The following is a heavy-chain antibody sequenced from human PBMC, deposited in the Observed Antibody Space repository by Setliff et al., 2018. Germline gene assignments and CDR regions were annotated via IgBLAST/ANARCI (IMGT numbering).Heavy chain of an antibody. D-gene: IGHD3-9*01. J-gene: IGHJ4*02. V-gene: IGHV1-18*01. CDR1: GYTFTSFG. CDR3: VRQDILTSYYMFDY. CDR2: ISASNGNT. Sequence: ASVKVSCKASGYTFTSFGISWVRQAPGQGLEWMGWISASNGNTNYAQNFQGRVTMTMDASITTVYMELSRLTSDDTAVYYCVRQDILTSYYMFDYWGQGTLVTVSS.